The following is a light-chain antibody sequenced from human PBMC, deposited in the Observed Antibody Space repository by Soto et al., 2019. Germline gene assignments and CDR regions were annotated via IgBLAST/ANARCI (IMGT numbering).Light chain of an antibody. CDR2: RAS. CDR3: QHYHNWPPWT. CDR1: QSVSSN. V-gene: IGKV3-15*01. J-gene: IGKJ1*01. Sequence: EIVMTQSPATLSVSPGERATLSCRASQSVSSNLAWYQQKPGQAPRLLIYRASTRATGIPARFSGSGSGTDLTLTITNLQSEDFAVYYCQHYHNWPPWTFGQGTKVEIK.